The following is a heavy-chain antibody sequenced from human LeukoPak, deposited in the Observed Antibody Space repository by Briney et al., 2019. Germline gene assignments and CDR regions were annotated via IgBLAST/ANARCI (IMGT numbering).Heavy chain of an antibody. CDR3: AQATIFGVVPLFDP. V-gene: IGHV4-34*01. Sequence: PSETLSLTCAVYGGSFSGYYWSWIRQPPGKGLEGIGEINHSGSTNYNPSLKSRVTISVDTSKNQFSLKLSSVTAADTAVYYCAQATIFGVVPLFDPWGQGTLVTVSS. CDR1: GGSFSGYY. D-gene: IGHD3-3*01. J-gene: IGHJ5*02. CDR2: INHSGST.